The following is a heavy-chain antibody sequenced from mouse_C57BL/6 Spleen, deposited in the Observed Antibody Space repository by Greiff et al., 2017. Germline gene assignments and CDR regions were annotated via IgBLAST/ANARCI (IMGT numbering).Heavy chain of an antibody. CDR2: IRSKSSNYAT. D-gene: IGHD1-1*01. CDR1: GFTFNTYA. Sequence: EVMLVESGGGLVQPKGSLKLSCAASGFTFNTYAMHWVRQAPGKGLEWVARIRSKSSNYATYYADSVKDRFTISRDDSQSMLYLQMNNLKTEDTAMYYCVRGYSITTVVATGGYFDVWGTGTTVTVSS. J-gene: IGHJ1*03. V-gene: IGHV10-3*01. CDR3: VRGYSITTVVATGGYFDV.